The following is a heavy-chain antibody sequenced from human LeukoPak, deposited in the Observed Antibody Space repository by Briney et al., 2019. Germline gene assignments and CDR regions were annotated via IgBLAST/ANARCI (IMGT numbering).Heavy chain of an antibody. CDR3: AKRLRRGYSSSLIDY. Sequence: GRSLRLSCAASGVTFSSYSMNWVRQAPGKGLEWVSSISSSSSYIYYADSVKGRFTISRDNAKKSLYLQMNSLRAEDTAVYYCAKRLRRGYSSSLIDYWGQGTLVTVSS. CDR2: ISSSSSYI. D-gene: IGHD6-13*01. J-gene: IGHJ4*02. V-gene: IGHV3-21*01. CDR1: GVTFSSYS.